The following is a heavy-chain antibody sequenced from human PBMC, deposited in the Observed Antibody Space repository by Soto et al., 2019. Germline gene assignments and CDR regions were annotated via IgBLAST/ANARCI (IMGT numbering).Heavy chain of an antibody. CDR1: GFTFSSYS. CDR2: ISSSSSTI. D-gene: IGHD2-2*01. V-gene: IGHV3-48*01. CDR3: AREYCSSTSCLNWFDP. Sequence: GGSLRLSCAASGFTFSSYSMNWVRQAPGKGLEWVSYISSSSSTIYYADSVKGRFTISRDNAKNSLYLQMNSLRAEDTAVYYCAREYCSSTSCLNWFDPWGQGTLVTVSS. J-gene: IGHJ5*02.